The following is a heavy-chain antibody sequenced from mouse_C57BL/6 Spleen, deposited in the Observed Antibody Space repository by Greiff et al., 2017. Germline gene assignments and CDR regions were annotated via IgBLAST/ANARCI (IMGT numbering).Heavy chain of an antibody. CDR1: GYTFTSSG. V-gene: IGHV1-81*01. CDR3: ASELTGTYWYFDV. D-gene: IGHD4-1*01. J-gene: IGHJ1*03. Sequence: VQLQQSGAELARPGASVKLSCKASGYTFTSSGISWVTQRTGQGLEWIGEIYPRSGNTYYNEKFKGKATLTADQSSSTAYMGLRSLTYDDSAVYFCASELTGTYWYFDVWGTGTTVTVSS. CDR2: IYPRSGNT.